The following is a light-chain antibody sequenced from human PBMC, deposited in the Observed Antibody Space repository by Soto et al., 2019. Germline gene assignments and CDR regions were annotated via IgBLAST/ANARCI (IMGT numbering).Light chain of an antibody. CDR3: QQYNNWPPWT. Sequence: EIVMTQSPATLSVSPGERATLSCRASQSVSSNLAWYQQIPGQAPRLLIYGASTRATGIPVRFSGSGSETEFTLTISSLQSEDFAVYYCQQYNNWPPWTFGKGTKVDI. CDR2: GAS. CDR1: QSVSSN. J-gene: IGKJ1*01. V-gene: IGKV3-15*01.